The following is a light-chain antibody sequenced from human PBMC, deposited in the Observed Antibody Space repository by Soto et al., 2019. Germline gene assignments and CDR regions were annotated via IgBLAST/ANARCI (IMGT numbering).Light chain of an antibody. CDR3: QQYGHSPRT. CDR2: AAS. CDR1: QSVADNY. Sequence: EIVLTQSPGTLSLSPGERATLSCRASQSVADNYLAWYQQKPGQPPRLLIYAASRRAAGIPDTFSGSGSGTDFTLTITRLEPKDFALYYCQQYGHSPRTFGQGTKVEVK. J-gene: IGKJ1*01. V-gene: IGKV3-20*01.